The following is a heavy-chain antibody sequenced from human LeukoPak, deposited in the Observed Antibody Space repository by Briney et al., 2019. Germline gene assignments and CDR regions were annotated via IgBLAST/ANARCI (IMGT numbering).Heavy chain of an antibody. CDR1: GFTFSDSW. J-gene: IGHJ6*02. D-gene: IGHD3-16*01. CDR3: ATYTHWVAGDV. Sequence: GGSLRLSCAASGFTFSDSWMRWVRQAPGKGLEWVANMNQDGSAKDYVDSVKGRFTISRDNARNSLYLQMSSLRAEDTAVYYCATYTHWVAGDVWGQGTTVTVSS. CDR2: MNQDGSAK. V-gene: IGHV3-7*01.